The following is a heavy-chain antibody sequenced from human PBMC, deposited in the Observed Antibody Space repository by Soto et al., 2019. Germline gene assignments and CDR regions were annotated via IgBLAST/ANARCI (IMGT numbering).Heavy chain of an antibody. J-gene: IGHJ4*02. CDR3: ARVRFGELV. CDR2: IGVGGGDR. CDR1: GFTFSSYA. D-gene: IGHD3-10*01. Sequence: EVQLLESGGGLVQPGGSLRIPFSGSGFTFSSYAMSWVRQAPGKGLEWVSIIGVGGGDRYYPESVKGRFTISRDNSRDTLYLEMNSLRDEDTAVYYCARVRFGELVWGQGTLVTVSS. V-gene: IGHV3-23*01.